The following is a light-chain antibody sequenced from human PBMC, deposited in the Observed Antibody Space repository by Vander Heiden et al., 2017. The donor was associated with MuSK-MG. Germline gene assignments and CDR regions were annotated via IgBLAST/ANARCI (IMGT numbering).Light chain of an antibody. J-gene: IGKJ1*01. CDR1: QGIAKW. CDR3: QQCNSFPPWT. V-gene: IGKV1-12*01. Sequence: DIQMTQSPSSVSASVGDRVTITCRAGQGIAKWLAWYQQKPGEAPNLLIFAASTLQSGVPPRFSGSGYGTEFTLTISNRHPEDFASYYCQQCNSFPPWTFGQGTKVEV. CDR2: AAS.